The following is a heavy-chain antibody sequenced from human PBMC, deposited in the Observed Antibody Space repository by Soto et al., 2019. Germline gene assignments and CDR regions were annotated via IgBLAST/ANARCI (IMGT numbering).Heavy chain of an antibody. Sequence: EVQLVESGGGLVQPGGSLRLSCAASRFTFSSYEMNWVRQAPGKGLEWVSYISSSGSTIYYADSVKGRFTISRDNAKNSLYLQMNSLRAEDTAVYYCASENDYDILTGYSCYWGQGTLVTVSS. CDR3: ASENDYDILTGYSCY. J-gene: IGHJ4*02. CDR1: RFTFSSYE. V-gene: IGHV3-48*03. D-gene: IGHD3-9*01. CDR2: ISSSGSTI.